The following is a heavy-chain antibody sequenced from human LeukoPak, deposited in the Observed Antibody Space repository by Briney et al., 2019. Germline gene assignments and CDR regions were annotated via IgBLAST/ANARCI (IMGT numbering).Heavy chain of an antibody. CDR1: GGSITGYS. J-gene: IGHJ5*02. CDR3: VRGPYGSSISNWFDP. Sequence: SETLSLTCSVSGGSITGYSWSWLRQTPGKGLEWIGYIYYNGDTHYNPSLNSRLSMSVDTPNKQFSLNLRSVTAADTAVYYCVRGPYGSSISNWFDPWGQGLLVTVSS. D-gene: IGHD3-10*01. CDR2: IYYNGDT. V-gene: IGHV4-59*01.